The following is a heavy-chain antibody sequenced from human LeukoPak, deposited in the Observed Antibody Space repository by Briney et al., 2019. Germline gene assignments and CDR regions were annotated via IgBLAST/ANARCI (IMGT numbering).Heavy chain of an antibody. Sequence: GGSLRLSCAVSGFTFSGFWMSWSRQAPGKGLEWVASINSDGSEGYYADVVKGRFTISRDNAKNSLYLQMNSLRAEDTAVYYCAREGVAAGCYFDCWGQGTLVTVSS. CDR1: GFTFSGFW. V-gene: IGHV3-7*03. D-gene: IGHD6-13*01. CDR2: INSDGSEG. CDR3: AREGVAAGCYFDC. J-gene: IGHJ4*02.